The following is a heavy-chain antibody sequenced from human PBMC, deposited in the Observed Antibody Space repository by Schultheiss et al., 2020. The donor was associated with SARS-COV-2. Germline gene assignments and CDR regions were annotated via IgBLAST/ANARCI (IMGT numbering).Heavy chain of an antibody. CDR3: AREGYSVSTHMGYGMDV. CDR1: GGSISSYY. CDR2: IYTSGST. V-gene: IGHV4-4*07. Sequence: SETLSLTCTVSGGSISSYYWSWIRHPPGKGLEWIGRIYTSGSTNYNPSLKSRVTISVDTSKNQFSLKLSSVTAADTAVYYCAREGYSVSTHMGYGMDVWGQGTTVTVSS. J-gene: IGHJ6*02. D-gene: IGHD5/OR15-5a*01.